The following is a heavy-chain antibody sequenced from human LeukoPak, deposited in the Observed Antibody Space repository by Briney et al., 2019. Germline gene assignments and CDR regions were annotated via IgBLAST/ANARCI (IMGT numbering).Heavy chain of an antibody. J-gene: IGHJ4*02. Sequence: SETLSLTCTVSGGSISSYYWSWIRQPPGKGLEWIGEINHSGSTNYNPSLKSRVTISVDTSKNQFSLKLSSVTAADTAVYYCASGYDFWSGYLDYWGQGTLVTVSS. V-gene: IGHV4-34*01. D-gene: IGHD3-3*01. CDR2: INHSGST. CDR3: ASGYDFWSGYLDY. CDR1: GGSISSYY.